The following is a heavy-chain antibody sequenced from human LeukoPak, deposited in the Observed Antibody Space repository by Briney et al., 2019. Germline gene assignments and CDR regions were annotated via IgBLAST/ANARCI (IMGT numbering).Heavy chain of an antibody. Sequence: GASVKVSCKASGSTFTDDYIHWVRQAPGQGLEWMGSINPTGDGTHYAQKFQGRITMTRDTSITTAYMELSSPRSDDTAVYYCARDPSEDIVAYFDYWGQGTLVTVSS. CDR1: GSTFTDDY. CDR2: INPTGDGT. CDR3: ARDPSEDIVAYFDY. V-gene: IGHV1-2*02. D-gene: IGHD5-12*01. J-gene: IGHJ4*02.